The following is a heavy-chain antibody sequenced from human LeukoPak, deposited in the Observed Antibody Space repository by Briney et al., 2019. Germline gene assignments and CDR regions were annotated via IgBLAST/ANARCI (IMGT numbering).Heavy chain of an antibody. Sequence: GASVKVSCKASGYTFTSYGISWVRQAPGQGLEWMGWISAYNGNTNYAQKLQGRVTMTTDTSTSTAYMELRSPRSDDTAVYYCARVGIVVAKYPFDYWGQGTLVTVSS. D-gene: IGHD3-22*01. V-gene: IGHV1-18*01. CDR1: GYTFTSYG. CDR2: ISAYNGNT. CDR3: ARVGIVVAKYPFDY. J-gene: IGHJ4*02.